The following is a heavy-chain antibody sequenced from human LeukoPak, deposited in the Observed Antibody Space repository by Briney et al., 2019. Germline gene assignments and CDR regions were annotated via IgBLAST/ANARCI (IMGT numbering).Heavy chain of an antibody. CDR1: GGSISSGSYY. CDR2: IYTSGST. J-gene: IGHJ4*02. D-gene: IGHD5-18*01. CDR3: ARSRSGYPDY. V-gene: IGHV4-61*02. Sequence: SQTLSLTCTVSGGSISSGSYYWSWLRQPAGKGLEWIGRIYTSGSTNYNPSLKSRVTISVDTSKNQFSLKLSSVTAADTAVYYCARSRSGYPDYWGQGTLVTVSS.